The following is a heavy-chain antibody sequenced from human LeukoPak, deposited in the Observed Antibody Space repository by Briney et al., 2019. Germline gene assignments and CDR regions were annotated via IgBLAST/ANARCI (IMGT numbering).Heavy chain of an antibody. Sequence: GGSLRLSCAASGFTFDDYAMHWVRQAPGKGLEWVSGISWNSGSIGYADSVKGRFTISRDNAKNTLHLQMNSLRVEDTAVYYCVSGYDNTDFEFWGQGTLVTVSS. D-gene: IGHD5-12*01. J-gene: IGHJ4*02. CDR3: VSGYDNTDFEF. V-gene: IGHV3-9*01. CDR1: GFTFDDYA. CDR2: ISWNSGSI.